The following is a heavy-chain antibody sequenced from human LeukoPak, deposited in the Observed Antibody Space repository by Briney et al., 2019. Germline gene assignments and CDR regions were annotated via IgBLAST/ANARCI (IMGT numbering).Heavy chain of an antibody. CDR2: INHSGST. CDR1: GGSFSGYY. CDR3: ARVGRGYDFWSGYTEPQNWFDP. V-gene: IGHV4-34*01. Sequence: SETLSLTCAVYGGSFSGYYWSWIRQPPGKGLEWIGEINHSGSTNYNPSPKSRVTISVDTSKNQFSLKLSSVTAADTAVYYCARVGRGYDFWSGYTEPQNWFDPWGQGTLVTVSS. D-gene: IGHD3-3*01. J-gene: IGHJ5*02.